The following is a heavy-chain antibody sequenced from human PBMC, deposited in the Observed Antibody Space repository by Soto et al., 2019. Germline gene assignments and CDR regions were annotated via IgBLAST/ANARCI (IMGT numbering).Heavy chain of an antibody. CDR3: ARTSSGYYFNYFDY. CDR1: GGSIRSYY. Sequence: SETLSLTCTVSGGSIRSYYWSWIRQPPGKGLEWIGYIYYSGSTNYNPSLKSRVTISVDTSKNQFSLKLSSVTAADTAVYYCARTSSGYYFNYFDYWGQGTLVTVSS. D-gene: IGHD3-22*01. CDR2: IYYSGST. V-gene: IGHV4-59*01. J-gene: IGHJ4*02.